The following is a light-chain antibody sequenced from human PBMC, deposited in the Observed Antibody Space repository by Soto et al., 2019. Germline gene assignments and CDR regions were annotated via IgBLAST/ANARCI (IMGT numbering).Light chain of an antibody. CDR2: WAS. Sequence: DIVMTQSPDSLAVSLGGRATINCKSSQSVLSNSNNKNYLAWYQQKPGQPPKLLLYWASTRASRVPDRFSGSGSGTDFTLTVTSLQAEDVALYYCQQYYGSPYTFGQGTKLEI. V-gene: IGKV4-1*01. CDR1: QSVLSNSNNKNY. CDR3: QQYYGSPYT. J-gene: IGKJ2*01.